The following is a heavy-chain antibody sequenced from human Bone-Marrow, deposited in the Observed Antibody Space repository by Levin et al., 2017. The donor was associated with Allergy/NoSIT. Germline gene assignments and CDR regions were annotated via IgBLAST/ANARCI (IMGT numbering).Heavy chain of an antibody. D-gene: IGHD3-22*01. Sequence: SETLSLTCAVYGGSFSRYSWSWIRQPPGKGLEWIGEINHSGGTKYNPSLKSRLSISIDTSKNQFYVKLTSVTAADTALYYCARGAVDVVVAGGMAGLFSTAHESYYIDVWGKGTTVTVSS. CDR1: GGSFSRYS. V-gene: IGHV4-34*01. CDR3: ARGAVDVVVAGGMAGLFSTAHESYYIDV. CDR2: INHSGGT. J-gene: IGHJ6*03.